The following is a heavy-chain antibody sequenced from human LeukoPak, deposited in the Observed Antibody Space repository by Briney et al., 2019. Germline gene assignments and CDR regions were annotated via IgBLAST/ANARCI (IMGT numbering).Heavy chain of an antibody. CDR2: ISCGGSDR. CDR1: GFTFSDSY. V-gene: IGHV3-11*01. Sequence: PGESLRLSCVASGFTFSDSYMSWIRQSAGRGLEWVSHISCGGSDRNYEDSVKGRFTISRDNAKNSLYLQMNGLRAEDTAVYYCAKIYYDFWSGYAPYYFDYWGQGTLVTVSS. CDR3: AKIYYDFWSGYAPYYFDY. J-gene: IGHJ4*02. D-gene: IGHD3-3*01.